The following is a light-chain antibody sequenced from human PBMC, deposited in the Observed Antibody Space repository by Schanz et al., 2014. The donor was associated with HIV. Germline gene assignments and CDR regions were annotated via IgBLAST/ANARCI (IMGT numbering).Light chain of an antibody. CDR2: SSY. CDR3: ATWDDSLDGPV. Sequence: QSAVTQAPSASGTTGQRVTISCSGSSSNIGSNTVAWYQQVPGTAPKLLIYSSYQRPSGVPDRFSGSKSGTSASLAISGLQSDDEAVYYCATWDDSLDGPVFGGGTKLTVL. V-gene: IGLV1-44*01. J-gene: IGLJ3*02. CDR1: SSNIGSNT.